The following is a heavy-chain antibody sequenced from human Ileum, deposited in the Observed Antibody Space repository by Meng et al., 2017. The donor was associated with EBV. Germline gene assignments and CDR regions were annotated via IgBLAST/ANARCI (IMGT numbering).Heavy chain of an antibody. V-gene: IGHV3-30-3*01. D-gene: IGHD5-24*01. CDR2: ISYDGSNK. J-gene: IGHJ4*02. CDR1: GFTFSSYA. Sequence: VQRVESGGGVVQPGRSLSLSCAASGFTFSSYAMHWVRQAPGKGLEWVAVISYDGSNKYYADSVKGRFTISRDNSKNTLYLQMNSLRAEDTAGYYCARDRDGYHDYWGQGTLVTVSS. CDR3: ARDRDGYHDY.